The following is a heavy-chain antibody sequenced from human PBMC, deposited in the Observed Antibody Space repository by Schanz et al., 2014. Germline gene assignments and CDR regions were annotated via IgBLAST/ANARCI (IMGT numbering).Heavy chain of an antibody. CDR3: AKDLHSNSGNYYSYYFDS. CDR1: GFTVSSNY. CDR2: TYSGGST. D-gene: IGHD3-10*01. V-gene: IGHV3-66*01. Sequence: EVQLVESGGGLVQPGGSLRLSCAASGFTVSSNYMSWVRQAPGKGLEWVSITYSGGSTYYADSVKGRFTISRDNSKNTLYLLMNSLRAEDTAVYYCAKDLHSNSGNYYSYYFDSWGPGALXTVSS. J-gene: IGHJ4*02.